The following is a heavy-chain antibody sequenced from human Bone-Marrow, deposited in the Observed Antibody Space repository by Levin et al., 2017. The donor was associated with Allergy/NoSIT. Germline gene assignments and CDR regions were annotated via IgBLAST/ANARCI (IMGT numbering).Heavy chain of an antibody. CDR1: GFTFSSYA. CDR3: ARDHAGYIVATITPAFDI. J-gene: IGHJ3*02. V-gene: IGHV3-30-3*01. CDR2: ISYDGSNK. Sequence: GGSLRLSCAASGFTFSSYAMHWVRQAPGKGLEWVAVISYDGSNKYYADSVKGRFTISRDNSKNTLYLQMNSLRAEDTAVYYCARDHAGYIVATITPAFDIWGQGTMVTVSS. D-gene: IGHD5-12*01.